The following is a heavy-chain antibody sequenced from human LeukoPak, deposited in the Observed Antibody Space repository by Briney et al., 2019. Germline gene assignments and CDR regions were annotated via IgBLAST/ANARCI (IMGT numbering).Heavy chain of an antibody. J-gene: IGHJ5*02. CDR2: INHSGGT. D-gene: IGHD6-19*01. CDR1: SGSFSGYY. CDR3: ARGAGAVAGNNWFDP. Sequence: PSETLSLTCAVYSGSFSGYYWSWIRQPPGKGLEWIAEINHSGGTNNNPSLKSRVTISVDTSKNQFSLKLSSLTAADTAVYYCARGAGAVAGNNWFDPWGQGTLVTVSS. V-gene: IGHV4-34*01.